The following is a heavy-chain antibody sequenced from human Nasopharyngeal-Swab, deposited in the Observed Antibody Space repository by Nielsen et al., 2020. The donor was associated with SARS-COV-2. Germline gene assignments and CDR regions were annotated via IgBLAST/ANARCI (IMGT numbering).Heavy chain of an antibody. CDR1: GGSINSNY. D-gene: IGHD2-21*02. Sequence: SETLSLTCTVSGGSINSNYWTWIRQSPGKGLEWIGYIYYTGSTNSNPSLKTRVSISVDTSRNQFSLKLSSVTAADTAVYYCARSTYCGGDCQNYFDYWGQGTLVTVSS. J-gene: IGHJ4*02. CDR3: ARSTYCGGDCQNYFDY. CDR2: IYYTGST. V-gene: IGHV4-59*08.